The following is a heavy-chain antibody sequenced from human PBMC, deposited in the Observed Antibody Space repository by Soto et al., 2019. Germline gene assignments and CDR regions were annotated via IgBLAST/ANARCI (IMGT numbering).Heavy chain of an antibody. CDR1: GFTFSSYG. CDR3: ARDRNSPDARPVELLDY. D-gene: IGHD1-7*01. CDR2: IWYDGSNK. V-gene: IGHV3-33*01. J-gene: IGHJ4*02. Sequence: GSLRLSCAASGFTFSSYGMHWVRQAPGKGLEWVAVIWYDGSNKYYADSVKGRFTISRDNSKNTLYLQMNSLRAEDTAVYYCARDRNSPDARPVELLDYWGQGTLVTVSS.